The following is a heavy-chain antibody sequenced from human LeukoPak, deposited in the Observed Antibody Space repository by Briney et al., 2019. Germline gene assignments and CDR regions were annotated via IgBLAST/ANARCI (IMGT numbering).Heavy chain of an antibody. CDR2: INHSGST. J-gene: IGHJ4*02. CDR1: GGSFSDYY. D-gene: IGHD2-15*01. Sequence: PSETLSLTCAVYGGSFSDYYWSWIRQPPGKGLEWIGEINHSGSTNYNPSLKSRVTISVHTSKNQFSLKLSSVTAVDTAVYYCARDTLTGNIDYWGQGTLVTVSS. CDR3: ARDTLTGNIDY. V-gene: IGHV4-34*01.